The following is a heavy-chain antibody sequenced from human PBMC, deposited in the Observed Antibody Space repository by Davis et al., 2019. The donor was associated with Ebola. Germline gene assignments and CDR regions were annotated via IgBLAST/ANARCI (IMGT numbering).Heavy chain of an antibody. Sequence: PGGSLRLSCAASGFTFDDYAMHWVRHAPGKGLEWVSGISWNSGSIGYADSVKGRFTISRHNSKNTLYLQMNSLRAEDTAVYYCARVPVVPGDLYYYYGMDVWGQGTTVTVSS. V-gene: IGHV3-9*01. CDR3: ARVPVVPGDLYYYYGMDV. CDR2: ISWNSGSI. J-gene: IGHJ6*02. CDR1: GFTFDDYA. D-gene: IGHD2-2*01.